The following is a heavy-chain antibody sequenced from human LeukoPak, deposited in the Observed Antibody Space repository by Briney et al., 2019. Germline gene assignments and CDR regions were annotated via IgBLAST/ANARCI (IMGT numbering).Heavy chain of an antibody. D-gene: IGHD6-19*01. V-gene: IGHV5-51*01. CDR1: GYSFSSYW. J-gene: IGHJ4*02. CDR2: IYPGDSDT. CDR3: ARRIAVSGSFDF. Sequence: GESLKISCHGSGYSFSSYWIAWVRQMPGKGLEWMGIIYPGDSDTKYNPSFQGQVTFSADRSISTAYLQWSSLKASDTAMYYCARRIAVSGSFDFCGQGTLVTVSS.